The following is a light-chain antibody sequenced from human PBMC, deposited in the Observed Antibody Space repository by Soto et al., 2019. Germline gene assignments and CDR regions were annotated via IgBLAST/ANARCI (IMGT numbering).Light chain of an antibody. J-gene: IGLJ2*01. CDR3: QTWGSGNVV. CDR1: SGHSSYV. CDR2: LNSDGSH. Sequence: QSVLTQSPSASASLGASVKLTCTLRSGHSSYVIAWHQQQPEKGPRYLMKLNSDGSHSKGDGIPDRFSGSSSGPERYLTISSLQSEDEADYYCQTWGSGNVVFGGGTKLTVL. V-gene: IGLV4-69*01.